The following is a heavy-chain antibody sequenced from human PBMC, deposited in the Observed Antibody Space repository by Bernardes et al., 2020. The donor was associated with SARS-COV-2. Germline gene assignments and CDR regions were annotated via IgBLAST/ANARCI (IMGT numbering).Heavy chain of an antibody. CDR3: ARRVVVIEGDYYDYGMDV. J-gene: IGHJ6*02. Sequence: ASVTVSCKASGYTFPSYGINWVRQAPGQGLEWMGWISAYNGNTNYAQKLQGRVTMTTDTSTSTAYMELRSLRSDDTAVYYCARRVVVIEGDYYDYGMDVWSQGTTITVSS. CDR1: GYTFPSYG. V-gene: IGHV1-18*01. CDR2: ISAYNGNT. D-gene: IGHD2-15*01.